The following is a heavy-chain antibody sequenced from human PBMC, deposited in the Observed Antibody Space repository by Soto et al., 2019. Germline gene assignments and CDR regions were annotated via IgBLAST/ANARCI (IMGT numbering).Heavy chain of an antibody. CDR1: GYTFTSYG. CDR2: ISAYNGNT. Sequence: QVQLVQSGAEVKNPGASVKVSCKASGYTFTSYGITWVRQAPGQGLEWMGWISAYNGNTNYAQKLQGRVTMTTDTSTRTAYMELRSLRADATAVYYCARDPSVYCSGGSCPSDFDSWGRGTLVTVSS. CDR3: ARDPSVYCSGGSCPSDFDS. J-gene: IGHJ4*01. V-gene: IGHV1-18*01. D-gene: IGHD2-15*01.